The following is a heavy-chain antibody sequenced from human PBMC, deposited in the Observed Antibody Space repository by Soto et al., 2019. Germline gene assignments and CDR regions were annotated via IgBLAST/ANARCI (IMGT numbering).Heavy chain of an antibody. D-gene: IGHD4-17*01. CDR2: IWYDGSNK. J-gene: IGHJ6*03. CDR3: ARDLGYGDYVYYYYMDV. Sequence: QVQLQESGGGVVQPGRSLRLSCAASGFTFSSYGMHWVRQAPGKGLEWVAVIWYDGSNKYYADSVKGRFTISRDNSKNTLYLQMNSLRAEDTAVYYCARDLGYGDYVYYYYMDVWGKGTTVTVSS. V-gene: IGHV3-33*01. CDR1: GFTFSSYG.